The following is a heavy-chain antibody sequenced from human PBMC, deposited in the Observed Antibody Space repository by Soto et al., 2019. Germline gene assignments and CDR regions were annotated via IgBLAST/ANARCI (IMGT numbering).Heavy chain of an antibody. Sequence: PGGSLRLSCTASGFTFGDYAMSWFRQAPGKGLEWVGFIRSKAYGGTTEYAASVKGRFTISRDDSKSIAYLQMNSLKTEDTAVYYCTARWELSLLSDDYWGQGTLVTVSS. D-gene: IGHD3-16*02. CDR1: GFTFGDYA. CDR3: TARWELSLLSDDY. V-gene: IGHV3-49*03. CDR2: IRSKAYGGTT. J-gene: IGHJ4*02.